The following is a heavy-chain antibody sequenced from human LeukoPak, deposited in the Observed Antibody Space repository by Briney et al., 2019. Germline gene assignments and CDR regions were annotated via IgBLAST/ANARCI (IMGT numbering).Heavy chain of an antibody. V-gene: IGHV3-7*01. CDR1: GFTFSSYW. D-gene: IGHD6-13*01. J-gene: IGHJ4*02. Sequence: GGSLRLSCSASGFTFSSYWMSWVRQAPGKGLEWVANIKQDEGEKYYVDSVKGRFTISRDNAKNSLYLQMKSLRAEDTAVYHCARAGYSSSWYGRGSAQYWGQGTLVTVSS. CDR2: IKQDEGEK. CDR3: ARAGYSSSWYGRGSAQY.